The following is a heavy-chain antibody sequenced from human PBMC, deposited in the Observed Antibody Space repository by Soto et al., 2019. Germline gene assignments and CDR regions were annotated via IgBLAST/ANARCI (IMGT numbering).Heavy chain of an antibody. CDR3: AKGRRGSCYSAFDY. V-gene: IGHV3-23*01. CDR2: ISGSGDCT. D-gene: IGHD2-15*01. J-gene: IGHJ4*02. CDR1: GFTFSSYA. Sequence: PGGSLRLSCAASGFTFSSYAMSWVRQAPGKGLEWVSAISGSGDCTYYADSVKGRFTISRDTSNNTLYLQMNSLRAEDTAVYYCAKGRRGSCYSAFDYWGQGTLVTVSS.